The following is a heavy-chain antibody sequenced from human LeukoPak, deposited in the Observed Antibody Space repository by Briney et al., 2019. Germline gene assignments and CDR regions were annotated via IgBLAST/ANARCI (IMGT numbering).Heavy chain of an antibody. D-gene: IGHD2/OR15-2a*01. J-gene: IGHJ4*02. V-gene: IGHV3-66*01. CDR1: AFTLSSNY. Sequence: GGSLRLSCAASAFTLSSNYMGWVRQAPGKGLEWVSVIYSGGSTYYADSVKGRFTISRDNSKNTLYLQRTSLRAEDTAVYYCARDVIDGPAGVDYWGQGTLVTVSS. CDR2: IYSGGST. CDR3: ARDVIDGPAGVDY.